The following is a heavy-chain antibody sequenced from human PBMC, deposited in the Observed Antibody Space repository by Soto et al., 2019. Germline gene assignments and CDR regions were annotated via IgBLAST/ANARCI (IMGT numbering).Heavy chain of an antibody. D-gene: IGHD3-16*01. Sequence: LSLTCAVYGGSFSDNFWSWIRQPPGQGLEWIGEINHSGITKYKPSLKSRVTKSLDPSKNQFSLRLRSLTAANTAVYYRAEGHRMVSEGGGKFYYYYYGMDVWGQGTAVTVSS. CDR2: INHSGIT. CDR1: GGSFSDNF. J-gene: IGHJ6*02. V-gene: IGHV4-34*01. CDR3: AEGHRMVSEGGGKFYYYYYGMDV.